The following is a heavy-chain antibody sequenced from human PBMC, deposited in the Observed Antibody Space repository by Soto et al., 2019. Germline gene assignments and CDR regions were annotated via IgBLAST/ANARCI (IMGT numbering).Heavy chain of an antibody. Sequence: PGGSLRPSCAASGFTFSRSWMHWVRQTPGKGLEWVSHIRPDGSTTRDADSVQGRFTNSRDNARSTLYLQMNSLRAEDTAVYYCARDNNWSYDYWGQGILVTVSS. V-gene: IGHV3-74*01. CDR2: IRPDGSTT. CDR3: ARDNNWSYDY. CDR1: GFTFSRSW. J-gene: IGHJ4*02. D-gene: IGHD1-1*01.